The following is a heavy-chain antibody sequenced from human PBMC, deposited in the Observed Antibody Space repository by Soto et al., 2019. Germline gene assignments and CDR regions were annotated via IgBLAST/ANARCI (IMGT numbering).Heavy chain of an antibody. Sequence: QVQLVESGGGVVQPGRSLRLSCAASGFTFSSYGMHWVRQAPGKGLEWVAVIWYDGSNKYYAESVKGRFTISRDNSKKTLQAQITSRRAEDTAVQYCAGFRSSPLAGYYGIDLWGQGTTVTVSS. D-gene: IGHD6-13*01. CDR2: IWYDGSNK. CDR3: AGFRSSPLAGYYGIDL. J-gene: IGHJ6*02. CDR1: GFTFSSYG. V-gene: IGHV3-33*01.